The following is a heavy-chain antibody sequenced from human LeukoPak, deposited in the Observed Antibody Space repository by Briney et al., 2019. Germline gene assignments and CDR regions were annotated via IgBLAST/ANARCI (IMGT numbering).Heavy chain of an antibody. D-gene: IGHD3-22*01. CDR1: GFTFSSYA. CDR3: ARASGSGYYFYLDY. Sequence: GGSLRLSCAASGFTFSSYAMNWVRQAPGKGLEWVSSISGSGGSTYYADSVKGRFTISRDNSKNSLYLQMNTLRAEDTALYYCARASGSGYYFYLDYWGQGTLVTVSS. V-gene: IGHV3-23*01. J-gene: IGHJ4*02. CDR2: ISGSGGST.